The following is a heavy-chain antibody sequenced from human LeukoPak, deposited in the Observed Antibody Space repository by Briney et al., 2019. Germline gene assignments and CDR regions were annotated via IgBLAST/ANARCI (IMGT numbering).Heavy chain of an antibody. V-gene: IGHV3-23*01. J-gene: IGHJ4*02. CDR1: GFTFSSYG. D-gene: IGHD3-22*01. Sequence: TGGSLRLSCAASGFTFSSYGMSWVRQAPGKGLEWVSAISGSGGSTYYADSVKGRFTISRDNSKNTLYLQMNSLRAEETAVYYCAKASAMIVVVSKHFDYWGQGTLVTVSS. CDR3: AKASAMIVVVSKHFDY. CDR2: ISGSGGST.